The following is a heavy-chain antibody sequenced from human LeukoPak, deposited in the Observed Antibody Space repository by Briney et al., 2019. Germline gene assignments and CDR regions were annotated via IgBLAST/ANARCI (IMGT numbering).Heavy chain of an antibody. V-gene: IGHV3-53*01. D-gene: IGHD3-22*01. CDR1: GLTVSSNC. Sequence: PGGSLRLSCAASGLTVSSNCMSWVRQAPGKGLEWVSFIYSGGSTYYTDSVKGRFTISRDNSKNTLYLQMNSLRAEDTAVYYCARRAGDYSHPYDYWGQGILVTVPS. CDR3: ARRAGDYSHPYDY. CDR2: IYSGGST. J-gene: IGHJ4*02.